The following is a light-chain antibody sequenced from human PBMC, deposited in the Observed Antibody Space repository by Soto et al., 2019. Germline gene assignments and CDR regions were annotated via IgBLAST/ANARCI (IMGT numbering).Light chain of an antibody. CDR2: DVT. Sequence: QSALTQPPSASGSPGQSVTISCTGTSSDIGAYNYVSWYQQYPGKAPKLIIYDVTERPSGVPDRFSGSKSGNTASLTVSGLRADDEAVYYCNSDAGGDSFDVIFGGGTKLTVL. V-gene: IGLV2-8*01. J-gene: IGLJ2*01. CDR3: NSDAGGDSFDVI. CDR1: SSDIGAYNY.